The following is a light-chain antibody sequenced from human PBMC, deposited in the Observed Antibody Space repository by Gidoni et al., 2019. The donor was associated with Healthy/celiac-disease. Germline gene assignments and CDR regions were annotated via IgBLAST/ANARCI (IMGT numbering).Light chain of an antibody. Sequence: SYELTQPPSVSVSPGQTARITCSGDALPKQYAYWYQQKPGQAPVLVIYKDSEMPSGIPERFSGSSSGTTVTLTISGVQAEDEADYYCQSADSSGTYQGVFGTGTKVTVL. V-gene: IGLV3-25*03. CDR3: QSADSSGTYQGV. J-gene: IGLJ1*01. CDR2: KDS. CDR1: ALPKQY.